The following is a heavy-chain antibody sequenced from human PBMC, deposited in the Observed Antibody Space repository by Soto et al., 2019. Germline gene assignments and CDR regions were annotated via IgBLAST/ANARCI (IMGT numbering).Heavy chain of an antibody. J-gene: IGHJ3*02. CDR3: AKGVEESVVVTAIPSFDAFDI. CDR2: ISYDGSNK. V-gene: IGHV3-30*18. D-gene: IGHD2-21*02. CDR1: GFTFSSYG. Sequence: QVQLVESGGGVVQPGRSLRLSCAASGFTFSSYGMHWVRQAPGKGLEWVAVISYDGSNKYYADSVKGRFTISRDNSKNTLYLQMNSLRAEDTAVYYCAKGVEESVVVTAIPSFDAFDIWGQGTMVTVSS.